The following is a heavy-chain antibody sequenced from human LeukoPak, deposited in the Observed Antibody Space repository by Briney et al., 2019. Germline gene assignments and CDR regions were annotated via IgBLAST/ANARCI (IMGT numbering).Heavy chain of an antibody. Sequence: ASVKVSCKASGYTLNKYGISWVRQAPGQGLEWMGWISCYNGDTRYAQKFQGRVTMTKDTSTSTVHMELRSLRSDDTAVYYCARDPSNTSGYYVHHDYWGQGALVTVSS. J-gene: IGHJ4*02. CDR3: ARDPSNTSGYYVHHDY. CDR1: GYTLNKYG. CDR2: ISCYNGDT. D-gene: IGHD6-19*01. V-gene: IGHV1-18*01.